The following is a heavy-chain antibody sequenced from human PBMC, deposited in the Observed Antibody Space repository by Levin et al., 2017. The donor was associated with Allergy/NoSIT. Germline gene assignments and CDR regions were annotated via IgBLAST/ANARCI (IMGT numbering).Heavy chain of an antibody. CDR1: GGSFSGYSYS. Sequence: SETLSLTCTVSGGSFSGYSYSWTWIRQPPGKGLEWIGHIFHTGNTYYNPSLESRVTISLDRSKTQFSLTLTSVTAADTAVYYCARGDYGGIFDYWGQGTLVTVSS. V-gene: IGHV4-30-2*01. J-gene: IGHJ4*02. CDR3: ARGDYGGIFDY. D-gene: IGHD4-23*01. CDR2: IFHTGNT.